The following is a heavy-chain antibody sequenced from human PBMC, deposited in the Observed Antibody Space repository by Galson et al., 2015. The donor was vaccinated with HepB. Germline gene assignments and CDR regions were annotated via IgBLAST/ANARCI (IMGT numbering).Heavy chain of an antibody. CDR1: GGTFSSYA. Sequence: SVKVSCKASGGTFSSYAISWVRQAPGQGLEWMGGIIPIFGIANYAQKFQGRVTITADESTSTAYMELSSLRSEDTAVYYCARKVGSGGRGNYYYGMDVWGQGTTVTVSS. J-gene: IGHJ6*02. D-gene: IGHD2-15*01. CDR3: ARKVGSGGRGNYYYGMDV. CDR2: IIPIFGIA. V-gene: IGHV1-69*13.